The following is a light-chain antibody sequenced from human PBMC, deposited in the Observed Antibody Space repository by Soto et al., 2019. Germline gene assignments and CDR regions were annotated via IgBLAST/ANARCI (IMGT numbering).Light chain of an antibody. Sequence: EPMLPQSPGTLPFSPGDSATLXCRASQSLTSSYLAWYQQKPGQAPRLLIYRISNRATGIPDRFSGSGSGTDFTLAISRLEPEDFAVYYCQQYVTSRTFGQGTKVDIK. CDR2: RIS. CDR1: QSLTSSY. J-gene: IGKJ1*01. CDR3: QQYVTSRT. V-gene: IGKV3-20*01.